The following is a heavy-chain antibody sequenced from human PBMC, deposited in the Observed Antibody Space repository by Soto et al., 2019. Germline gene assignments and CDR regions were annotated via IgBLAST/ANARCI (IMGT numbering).Heavy chain of an antibody. CDR3: ARGRHLVVPYAMCNDAFYI. CDR2: IIANYGTA. D-gene: IGHD2-2*01. Sequence: EWMGGIIANYGTANYAQKFQGRVTMTADASTSTAYMELRSLRSDDTAVYYCARGRHLVVPYAMCNDAFYIWGQGKMVPVS. V-gene: IGHV1-69*01. J-gene: IGHJ3*02.